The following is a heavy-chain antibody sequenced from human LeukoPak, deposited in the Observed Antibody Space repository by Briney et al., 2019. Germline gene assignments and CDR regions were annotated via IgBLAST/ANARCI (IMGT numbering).Heavy chain of an antibody. Sequence: GASVKVSCEASGYTFTSYYMHWVRQSPGEGLEWMGIINPSGGSTSYAQKFQGRVTMTRDMSTSTVYMELSSLRSDDTAVYYCARVGYSRPDYMDVWGKGTTVTVSS. CDR1: GYTFTSYY. CDR3: ARVGYSRPDYMDV. J-gene: IGHJ6*03. V-gene: IGHV1-46*01. D-gene: IGHD3-22*01. CDR2: INPSGGST.